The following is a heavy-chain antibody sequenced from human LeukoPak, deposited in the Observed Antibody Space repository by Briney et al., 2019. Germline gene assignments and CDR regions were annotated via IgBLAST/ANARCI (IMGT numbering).Heavy chain of an antibody. D-gene: IGHD2-15*01. Sequence: TGGSLRLSCAASGFTFSSYSMNWVRQAPGKGLEWVSSISSSSSYIYYADSVKGRFTISRDNAKNSLYLQMNSLRAEDTAVYYCARAALGYCSGGSCYSWYWGQGTLVTVSS. CDR1: GFTFSSYS. J-gene: IGHJ4*02. V-gene: IGHV3-21*01. CDR2: ISSSSSYI. CDR3: ARAALGYCSGGSCYSWY.